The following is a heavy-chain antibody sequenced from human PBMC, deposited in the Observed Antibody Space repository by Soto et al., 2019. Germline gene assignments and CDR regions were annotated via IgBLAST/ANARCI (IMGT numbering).Heavy chain of an antibody. CDR2: MNPNSGNT. CDR3: ARALGVDVLRYFDWLYYYYYYYMDV. D-gene: IGHD3-9*01. V-gene: IGHV1-8*01. Sequence: ASVKVSCKASGYTFTSYDINWVRQATGQGLEWMGWMNPNSGNTGYAQKFQGRVSRTRKTSVGTAYMELSSLRSEDTAVYYCARALGVDVLRYFDWLYYYYYYYMDVWGKGTTVTVSS. J-gene: IGHJ6*03. CDR1: GYTFTSYD.